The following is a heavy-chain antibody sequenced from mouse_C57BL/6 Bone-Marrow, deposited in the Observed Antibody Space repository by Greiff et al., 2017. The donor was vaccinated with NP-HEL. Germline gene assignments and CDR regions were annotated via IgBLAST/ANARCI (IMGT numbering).Heavy chain of an antibody. J-gene: IGHJ4*01. CDR3: ARDYYGSSYTYYYAMDY. CDR1: GYTFTSYW. V-gene: IGHV1-69*01. CDR2: IDTSDSYT. D-gene: IGHD1-1*01. Sequence: QVQLQQPGAELVMPGASVKLSCKASGYTFTSYWMHWVKQRPGQGLEWIGEIDTSDSYTNYNQKFKGKSTLTVDKSSSTAYMQLSSLTSEDSAVYYCARDYYGSSYTYYYAMDYWGQGTSVTVSS.